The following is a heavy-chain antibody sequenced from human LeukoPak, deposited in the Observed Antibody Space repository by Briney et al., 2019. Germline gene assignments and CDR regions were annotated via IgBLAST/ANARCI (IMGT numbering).Heavy chain of an antibody. CDR2: INHSGST. CDR1: GGSFSGYY. D-gene: IGHD6-6*01. Sequence: SETLSLTCAVYGGSFSGYYWSWIRQPPGKGLEWIGEINHSGSTNYNPSLKSRLTISVDTSKNQFSLKLSSVTAADTAVYYCARASSAPGLFDYWGQGTLVTVSS. J-gene: IGHJ4*02. V-gene: IGHV4-34*01. CDR3: ARASSAPGLFDY.